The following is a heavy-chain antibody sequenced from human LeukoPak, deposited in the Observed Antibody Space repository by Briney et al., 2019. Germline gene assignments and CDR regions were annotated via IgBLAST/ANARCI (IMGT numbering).Heavy chain of an antibody. D-gene: IGHD1-26*01. CDR2: ISGTGGST. V-gene: IGHV3-23*01. J-gene: IGHJ4*02. CDR3: ETGGLGVSGSYYLDY. Sequence: GGSLRLSCAASGFTFSSYAMNWVRQAPGKGLEWVSIISGTGGSTYYADSVKGRFTISRDKSRNTVSLQMNSLRAEDTAVYYCETGGLGVSGSYYLDYWGQGTLVTVSS. CDR1: GFTFSSYA.